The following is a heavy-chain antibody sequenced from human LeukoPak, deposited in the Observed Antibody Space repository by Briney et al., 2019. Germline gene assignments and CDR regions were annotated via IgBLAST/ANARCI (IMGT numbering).Heavy chain of an antibody. Sequence: KPSETLSLTCTVSGGSISSYYWSWIRQPPGKGLEWIGYIYYSGSTNYNPSLKSRVTISVDTSKNQFSLKLSSVTAADTAVYYCARGSGYYVEGFDYWGQGTLVTVSS. CDR2: IYYSGST. CDR3: ARGSGYYVEGFDY. CDR1: GGSISSYY. V-gene: IGHV4-59*08. J-gene: IGHJ4*02. D-gene: IGHD3-22*01.